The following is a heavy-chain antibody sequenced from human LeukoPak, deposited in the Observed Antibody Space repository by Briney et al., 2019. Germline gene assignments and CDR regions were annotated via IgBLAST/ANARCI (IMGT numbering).Heavy chain of an antibody. V-gene: IGHV5-10-1*01. D-gene: IGHD3-16*01. J-gene: IGHJ3*01. Sequence: TRGESLKISCETSGYSFSGLWISWVRQMPGKGLEWMGRIDPSDSYTNYSPSFQGHVTISADKSVTTAYLQWSSLKASDTAMYFCARLNGGVNLLGDALDVWGQGTMVTVSS. CDR3: ARLNGGVNLLGDALDV. CDR1: GYSFSGLW. CDR2: IDPSDSYT.